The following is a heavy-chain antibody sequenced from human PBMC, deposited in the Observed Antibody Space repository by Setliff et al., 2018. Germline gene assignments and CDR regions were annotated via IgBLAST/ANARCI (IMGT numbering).Heavy chain of an antibody. Sequence: ASVKVSCKVSGSTLPDLSMHWVRLAPGRGLEWMGGYDPGEGKIVYADKFQGRVTLTEDTSTDTAYMELSSLRSEDTAVYYCATTPQNSGSYEVTFDYWGQGTLVTVSS. V-gene: IGHV1-24*01. CDR1: GSTLPDLS. CDR2: YDPGEGKI. D-gene: IGHD1-26*01. CDR3: ATTPQNSGSYEVTFDY. J-gene: IGHJ4*02.